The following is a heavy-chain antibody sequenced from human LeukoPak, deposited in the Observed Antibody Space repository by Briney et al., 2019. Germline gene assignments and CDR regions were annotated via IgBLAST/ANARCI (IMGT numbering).Heavy chain of an antibody. CDR1: GFTFSSYA. CDR3: ARSSIAFFFDY. D-gene: IGHD2/OR15-2a*01. V-gene: IGHV3-64*01. CDR2: ISSNGGST. J-gene: IGHJ4*02. Sequence: GGSLRLSCAASGFTFSSYAMHWVRQAPGKGLEYVSAISSNGGSTYYANSVKGRFTISRDNSKNTLYLQMGSLRAEDMAVYYCARSSIAFFFDYWGQGTLLTVSS.